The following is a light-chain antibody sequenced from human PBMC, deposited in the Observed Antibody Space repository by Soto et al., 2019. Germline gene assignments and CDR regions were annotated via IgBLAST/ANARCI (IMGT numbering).Light chain of an antibody. CDR1: QSLVHSDANTY. V-gene: IGKV2-24*01. CDR3: MQATPFPHT. CDR2: KIF. Sequence: IVMTQTPISSPVTLGQPASISCRSSQSLVHSDANTYLSWLQQRPGQYPRILIFKIFNRFTGVPDRLSGSGAGTDFTLKISSVEAADVGVYYCMQATPFPHTVGQGTKLEIK. J-gene: IGKJ2*01.